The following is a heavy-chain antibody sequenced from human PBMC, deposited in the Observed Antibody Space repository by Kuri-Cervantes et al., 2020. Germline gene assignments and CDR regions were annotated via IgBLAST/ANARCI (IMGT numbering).Heavy chain of an antibody. J-gene: IGHJ6*03. CDR2: ISYDGSNK. Sequence: LSLTCAASGFTFSSYAMHWVRQAPGKGLEWVAVISYDGSNKYYADSVKGRFTISRHNSKDTLYLQMNRLRPEDTAVYFCARVTTFYFYYYYMDVWGKGTTVTVSS. CDR3: ARVTTFYFYYYYMDV. CDR1: GFTFSSYA. D-gene: IGHD1-1*01. V-gene: IGHV3-30*14.